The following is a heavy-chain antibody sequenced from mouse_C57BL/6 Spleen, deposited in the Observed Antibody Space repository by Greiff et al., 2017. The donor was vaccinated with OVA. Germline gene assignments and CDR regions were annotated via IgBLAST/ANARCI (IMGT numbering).Heavy chain of an antibody. CDR1: GFTFSDYG. D-gene: IGHD1-1*01. J-gene: IGHJ4*01. Sequence: EVKLVDSGGGLVKPGGSLKLSCAASGFTFSDYGMHWVRQAPEKGLEWVAYISSGRSTIYYADTVKGRFTISRDNAKNTMFLQMTSLRSYNTAMYYCARVDYYYYGSRDAMDYWGQGTSVTVSS. CDR3: ARVDYYYYGSRDAMDY. CDR2: ISSGRSTI. V-gene: IGHV5-17*01.